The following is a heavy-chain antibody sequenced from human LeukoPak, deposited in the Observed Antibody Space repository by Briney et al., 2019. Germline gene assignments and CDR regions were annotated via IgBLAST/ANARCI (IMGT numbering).Heavy chain of an antibody. V-gene: IGHV3-9*01. Sequence: GRSLRLSCAASGFTFDDYAMHWVRQAPGKGLEWVSGISWNSGSIGYADSVKGRFTISRDNAKNSLYLQMNSLRAEGTALYYGAKDSLYSSSSGLDYWGQGTLVTVSS. CDR2: ISWNSGSI. J-gene: IGHJ4*02. CDR3: AKDSLYSSSSGLDY. D-gene: IGHD6-6*01. CDR1: GFTFDDYA.